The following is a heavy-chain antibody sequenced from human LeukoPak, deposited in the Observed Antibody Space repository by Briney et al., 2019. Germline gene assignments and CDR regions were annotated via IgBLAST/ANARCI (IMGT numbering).Heavy chain of an antibody. Sequence: IIYPGDSDTRYSPSFQGQVTISADKSISTAYLQWSSLKASDTAMYYCATLAAAGTFHFDYWGQGTLVTVSS. CDR2: IYPGDSDT. J-gene: IGHJ4*02. D-gene: IGHD6-13*01. CDR3: ATLAAAGTFHFDY. V-gene: IGHV5-51*01.